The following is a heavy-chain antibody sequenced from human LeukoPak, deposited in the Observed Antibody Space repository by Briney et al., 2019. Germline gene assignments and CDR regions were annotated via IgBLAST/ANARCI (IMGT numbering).Heavy chain of an antibody. D-gene: IGHD2-2*01. CDR2: IYYSGST. J-gene: IGHJ3*01. Sequence: SETLSLTCTVSGGSISYHYWSWIRQPPGKGLEWIGYIYYSGSTNYNPSLKSRVTISVDTSKNQFSLNLTSVTTADTAVYYCARVSCSSTSCPRRDALDVWGQGTMVTVSS. CDR1: GGSISYHY. CDR3: ARVSCSSTSCPRRDALDV. V-gene: IGHV4-59*11.